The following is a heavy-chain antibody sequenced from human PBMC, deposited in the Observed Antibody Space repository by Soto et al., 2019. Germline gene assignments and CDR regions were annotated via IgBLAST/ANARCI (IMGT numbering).Heavy chain of an antibody. D-gene: IGHD3-10*01. V-gene: IGHV4-4*02. CDR2: IYHSGST. CDR3: ARGSVVRGVADYGMDV. Sequence: QVQLQESGPGLVKPSGTLSLTCAVSGGSISSSNWWSWVRQPPGKGLEWIGEIYHSGSTNYNPSPKGRVTRSVXXXKXXVSRKLSSVTAADTAVYYCARGSVVRGVADYGMDVWGQGTTVTVSS. CDR1: GGSISSSNW. J-gene: IGHJ6*02.